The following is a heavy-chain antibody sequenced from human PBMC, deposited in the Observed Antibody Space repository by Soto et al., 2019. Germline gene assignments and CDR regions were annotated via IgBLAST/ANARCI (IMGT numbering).Heavy chain of an antibody. Sequence: EVQLLESGGGLVQPGGSLRLSCEASGFTFSSYAMTWVRQAPGKGLEWVSGISASGGSTYYADSVKGRFTISRDNSKNTLYLQMNSLTDEDTALYYCAKQLVVVRASPNDNWGQGTLVIVSS. CDR3: AKQLVVVRASPNDN. CDR1: GFTFSSYA. V-gene: IGHV3-23*01. J-gene: IGHJ4*02. CDR2: ISASGGST. D-gene: IGHD2-15*01.